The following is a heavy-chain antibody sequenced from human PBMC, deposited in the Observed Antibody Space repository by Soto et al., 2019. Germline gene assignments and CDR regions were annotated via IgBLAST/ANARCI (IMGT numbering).Heavy chain of an antibody. CDR3: AKSRGDSWTTYFFDY. J-gene: IGHJ4*02. D-gene: IGHD4-4*01. V-gene: IGHV3-23*01. Sequence: PGGSLRLSCTASGITFSSRAMSWVRQAPGKGLEWVSAISGSGTSTYYADSVKGRFTISRDNFRNTLYLQVNSLRAEDTAIYFCAKSRGDSWTTYFFDYWGQGALVTVSS. CDR1: GITFSSRA. CDR2: ISGSGTST.